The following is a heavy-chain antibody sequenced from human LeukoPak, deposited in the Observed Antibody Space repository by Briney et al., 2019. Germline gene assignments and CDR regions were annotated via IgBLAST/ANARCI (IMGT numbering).Heavy chain of an antibody. CDR2: MNPYSGDR. J-gene: IGHJ4*02. V-gene: IGHV1-8*03. CDR1: GYTFTTYH. CDR3: ARAPSLTGSGYDY. D-gene: IGHD3-9*01. Sequence: ASVKVSCKTSGYTFTTYHINWVRQATGQGLEWLGWMNPYSGDRGYAQKFQGRLSITSDTSISTAYMELSSLKSDDTAVYFCARAPSLTGSGYDYWGQGTLGTVSS.